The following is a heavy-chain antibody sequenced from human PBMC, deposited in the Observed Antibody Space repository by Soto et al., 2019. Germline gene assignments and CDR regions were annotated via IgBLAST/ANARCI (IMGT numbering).Heavy chain of an antibody. CDR3: ARLGGYYQALDS. V-gene: IGHV4-61*08. CDR2: IYYAGTT. J-gene: IGHJ4*02. CDR1: GGSISSGGYS. Sequence: SETLSLTCAVSGGSISSGGYSWSWIRQPPGKGLEWIGYIYYAGTTTYNPSLKNRVTISLDTPKNQFSLKMDSETAADTAVYYCARLGGYYQALDSWGQGVLVTVSS. D-gene: IGHD3-22*01.